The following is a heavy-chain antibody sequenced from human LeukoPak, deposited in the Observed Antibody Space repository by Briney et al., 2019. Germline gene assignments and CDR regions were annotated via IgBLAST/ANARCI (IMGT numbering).Heavy chain of an antibody. Sequence: ASVKVSCKASGYTFTTYGINWVRQAPGKGLEWMGWISAYNGNTNYAQKLQGRVTMTTDTSTSTAYMELRSLRSDDTAVYYCARDLIVVVVAATGAFDIWGQGTMVTVSS. CDR2: ISAYNGNT. V-gene: IGHV1-18*01. CDR3: ARDLIVVVVAATGAFDI. CDR1: GYTFTTYG. D-gene: IGHD2-15*01. J-gene: IGHJ3*02.